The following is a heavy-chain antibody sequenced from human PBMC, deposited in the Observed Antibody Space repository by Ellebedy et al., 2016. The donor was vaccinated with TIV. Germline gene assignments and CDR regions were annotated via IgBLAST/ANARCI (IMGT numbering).Heavy chain of an antibody. CDR3: ASATSAHGPFDY. V-gene: IGHV4-59*01. CDR1: GGSISSYY. J-gene: IGHJ4*02. Sequence: MPSETLSLTCTVSGGSISSYYWSWIRQPPGKGLEWIGYIYYSGSTNYNPSLKSRVTISVDTSKNQFSLKLSSVTAADTAVYYCASATSAHGPFDYWGQGTLVTVSS. D-gene: IGHD6-6*01. CDR2: IYYSGST.